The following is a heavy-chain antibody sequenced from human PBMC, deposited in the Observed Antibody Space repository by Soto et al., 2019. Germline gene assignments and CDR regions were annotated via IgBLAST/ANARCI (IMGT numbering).Heavy chain of an antibody. Sequence: QITLNESGPALVKPTQTLTLTCTFSGFSLNTRDVGVGWIRQPPGKALEWLGVVYWDDDKTYSPSLESRLTITESPPQSQVVLRITTMDPFDTATYSCAHCTGGEASFWGQGTLVTVSS. D-gene: IGHD3-16*01. CDR2: VYWDDDK. J-gene: IGHJ4*02. CDR3: AHCTGGEASF. V-gene: IGHV2-5*02. CDR1: GFSLNTRDVG.